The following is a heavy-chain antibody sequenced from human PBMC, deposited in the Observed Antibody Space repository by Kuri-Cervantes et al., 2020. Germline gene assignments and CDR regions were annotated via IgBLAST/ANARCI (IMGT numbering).Heavy chain of an antibody. CDR3: AVDSGGYAEHY. D-gene: IGHD5-12*01. CDR1: GFTFGDYA. CDR2: ITGSGYNT. V-gene: IGHV3-23*01. Sequence: GGSLRLSCTASGFTFGDYAMSWVRQAPGKGLEWVSGITGSGYNTYYTDSGMGRFTISRDNFKNTLYLQMNSLTADDTAVYYCAVDSGGYAEHYWGQGTLVTVSS. J-gene: IGHJ4*02.